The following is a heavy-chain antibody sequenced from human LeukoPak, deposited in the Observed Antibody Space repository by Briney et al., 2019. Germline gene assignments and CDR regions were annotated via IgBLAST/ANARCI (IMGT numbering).Heavy chain of an antibody. CDR2: IYYSGST. CDR3: ARVNYGSGSYYRGGVDY. D-gene: IGHD3-10*01. V-gene: IGHV4-39*01. J-gene: IGHJ4*02. Sequence: SETLSLTCTVSGGSISSSSYYWGWIRQPPGKGLEWIGSIYYSGSTYYNPSLKSRVTISVDTSKNQFSLKLSSVTAADTAVYYCARVNYGSGSYYRGGVDYWGQGTLVTVSS. CDR1: GGSISSSSYY.